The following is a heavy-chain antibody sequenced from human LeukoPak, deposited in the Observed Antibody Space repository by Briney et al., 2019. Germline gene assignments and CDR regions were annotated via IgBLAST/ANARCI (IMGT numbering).Heavy chain of an antibody. CDR2: IYYRGST. V-gene: IGHV4-59*01. D-gene: IGHD2/OR15-2a*01. CDR1: GSSTSSYY. Sequence: SETLSLTCTVSGSSTSSYYWSWIRQPPGKGLEWIGYIYYRGSTNYNPCLKSRVTISVDTSKNQFSLKLSSVTAADTAVYYCARDPGEFGDYYYYMDVWGKGTTVTVSS. J-gene: IGHJ6*03. CDR3: ARDPGEFGDYYYYMDV.